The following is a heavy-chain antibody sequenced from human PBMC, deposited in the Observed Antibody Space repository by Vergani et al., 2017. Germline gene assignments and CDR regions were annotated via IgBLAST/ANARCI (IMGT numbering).Heavy chain of an antibody. V-gene: IGHV4-30-2*01. CDR2: IYHSGST. D-gene: IGHD2-2*01. J-gene: IGHJ5*02. CDR3: ARGYCSSTSCFNWFDP. Sequence: QLQLQESGSGLVKPSQTLSLTCAVSGGSISSGGYSWSWIRQPPGKGLEWSGYIYHSGSTYYNPSLKSRVTISVDRSKNQFSLKLSSVTAADTAVYYCARGYCSSTSCFNWFDPWGQGTLVTVSS. CDR1: GGSISSGGYS.